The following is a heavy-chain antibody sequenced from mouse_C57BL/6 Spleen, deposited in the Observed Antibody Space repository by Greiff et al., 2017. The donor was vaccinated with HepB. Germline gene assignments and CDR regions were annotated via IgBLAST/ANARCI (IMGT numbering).Heavy chain of an antibody. V-gene: IGHV1-52*01. D-gene: IGHD2-4*01. Sequence: VQLQQPGAELVRPGSSVKLSCKASGYTFTSYWMHWVKQRPIQGLEWIGNIDPSDSETHYNQKFKDKATLTVDKSSSTAYMQLSSLTSEDSAVYYGARCDYGDYAMDYWGQGTSVTVSS. CDR3: ARCDYGDYAMDY. CDR2: IDPSDSET. J-gene: IGHJ4*01. CDR1: GYTFTSYW.